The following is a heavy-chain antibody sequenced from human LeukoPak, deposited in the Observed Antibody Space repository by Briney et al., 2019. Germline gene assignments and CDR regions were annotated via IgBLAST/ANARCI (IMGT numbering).Heavy chain of an antibody. V-gene: IGHV4-34*01. Sequence: PSETLSLTCAVYGGSFSGYYWSWIRQPPGKGLEWIGEINHSGSTNYNPSLKSRVTISVDTSKNQFSLKLSSVTAADTAVYYCARALDDTMIVEGRFDYWGQGTLVTVSS. CDR1: GGSFSGYY. J-gene: IGHJ4*02. CDR3: ARALDDTMIVEGRFDY. D-gene: IGHD3-22*01. CDR2: INHSGST.